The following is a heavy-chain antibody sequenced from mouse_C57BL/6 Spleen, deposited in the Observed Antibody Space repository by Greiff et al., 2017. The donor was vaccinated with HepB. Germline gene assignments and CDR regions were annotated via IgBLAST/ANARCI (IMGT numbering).Heavy chain of an antibody. J-gene: IGHJ2*01. CDR1: GYAFSSSW. D-gene: IGHD1-1*01. CDR2: IYPGDGDT. V-gene: IGHV1-82*01. Sequence: VQLQQSGPELVKPGASVKISCKASGYAFSSSWMNWVKQRPGKGLEWIGRIYPGDGDTNYNGKFKGKATLTADKSSSTAYMQLSSLTSEDSAVYFCATVITTVVAIDYWGQGTTLTVSS. CDR3: ATVITTVVAIDY.